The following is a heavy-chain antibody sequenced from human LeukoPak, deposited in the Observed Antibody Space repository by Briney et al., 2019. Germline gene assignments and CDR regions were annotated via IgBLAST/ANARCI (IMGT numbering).Heavy chain of an antibody. J-gene: IGHJ6*04. CDR1: GFTFSGSA. V-gene: IGHV3-21*01. Sequence: GGSLRLSCATSGFTFSGSAMHWVRQAPGKGLEWVSSISSSSSYIYYADSVKGRFTISRDNAKNSLYLQMNSLRAEDTAVYYCAELGITMIGGVWGKGTTVTISS. CDR3: AELGITMIGGV. CDR2: ISSSSSYI. D-gene: IGHD3-10*02.